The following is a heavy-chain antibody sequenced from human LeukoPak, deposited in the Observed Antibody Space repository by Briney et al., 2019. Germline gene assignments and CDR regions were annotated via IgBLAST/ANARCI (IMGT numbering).Heavy chain of an antibody. CDR2: IKQDGSEK. CDR3: AREPMLAARSNWFDP. CDR1: GFSFSFYG. D-gene: IGHD6-6*01. Sequence: GRSLRLSCATSGFSFSFYGMQWVRQAPGKGLEWVANIKQDGSEKYYVDSVKGRFTISRDNAKNSLYLQMNSLRAEDTAVYYCAREPMLAARSNWFDPWGQGTLVTVSS. J-gene: IGHJ5*02. V-gene: IGHV3-7*01.